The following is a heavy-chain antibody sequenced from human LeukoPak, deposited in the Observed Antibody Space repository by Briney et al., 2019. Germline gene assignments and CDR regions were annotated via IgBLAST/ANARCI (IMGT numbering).Heavy chain of an antibody. CDR1: GYTFTSYG. D-gene: IGHD3-22*01. Sequence: ASVKVSCKAFGYTFTSYGISWVRQAPGQGLEWMGWISGYNGNTNYAQKLQGRVTMTTDTSTSTAYMELRSLKSDDTAVYYCASLKNYYDSSGYLVTDAFDIWGQGTMVTVSS. CDR2: ISGYNGNT. V-gene: IGHV1-18*01. CDR3: ASLKNYYDSSGYLVTDAFDI. J-gene: IGHJ3*02.